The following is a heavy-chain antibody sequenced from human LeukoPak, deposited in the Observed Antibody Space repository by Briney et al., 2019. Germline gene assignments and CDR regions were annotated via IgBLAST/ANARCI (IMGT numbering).Heavy chain of an antibody. D-gene: IGHD3-22*01. J-gene: IGHJ6*03. CDR3: ARENYYDSSGYRNYYYYYMDV. CDR1: GYTFTSYD. Sequence: ASVKVSCKASGYTFTSYDINWVRQAPGQGLEWMGWINPNSGGTNYAQKFQGRVTMTRDTSISTAYMELSRLRSDDTAVYYCARENYYDSSGYRNYYYYYMDVWGKGTTVTISS. V-gene: IGHV1-2*02. CDR2: INPNSGGT.